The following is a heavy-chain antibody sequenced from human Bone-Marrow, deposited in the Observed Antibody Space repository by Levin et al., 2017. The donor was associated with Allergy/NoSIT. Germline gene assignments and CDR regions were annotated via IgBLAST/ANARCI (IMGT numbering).Heavy chain of an antibody. J-gene: IGHJ3*02. Sequence: GGSLRLSCAASGFTFSSYSMNWVRQAPGKGLEWVSSISSSSSYIYYADSVKGRFTISRDNAKNSLYLQMNSLRAEDTAVYYCARGAPDVAFDIWGQGTMVTVSS. D-gene: IGHD5-24*01. CDR1: GFTFSSYS. CDR3: ARGAPDVAFDI. CDR2: ISSSSSYI. V-gene: IGHV3-21*01.